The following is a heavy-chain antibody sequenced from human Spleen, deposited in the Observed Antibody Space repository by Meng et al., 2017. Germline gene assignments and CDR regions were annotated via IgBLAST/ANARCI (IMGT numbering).Heavy chain of an antibody. CDR1: GFMFGSYW. D-gene: IGHD3-10*01. Sequence: GGSLRLSCEASGFMFGSYWMSWVRQAPGKGLEWVANIKEDGSEQNYVDSVMGRFTISRDNAKNSLYLQMNSLRAEDTAIYYCARASGRYYYTSYWGQGTLVTVSS. V-gene: IGHV3-7*01. J-gene: IGHJ4*02. CDR2: IKEDGSEQ. CDR3: ARASGRYYYTSY.